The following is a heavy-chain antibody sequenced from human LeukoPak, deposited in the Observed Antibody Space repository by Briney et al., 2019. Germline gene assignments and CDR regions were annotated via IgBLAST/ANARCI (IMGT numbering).Heavy chain of an antibody. CDR1: GFTFSSYW. Sequence: PGGSLRLSCAASGFTFSSYWMHWVRQAPGKGLVWVSRINKDGSSTSYADSVKGRFTISRDNTKNTLFLQMNSLRAEDTAVYYCARDGAAAGTDYFDYWGQGTLVTVSS. V-gene: IGHV3-74*01. J-gene: IGHJ4*02. CDR2: INKDGSST. CDR3: ARDGAAAGTDYFDY. D-gene: IGHD6-13*01.